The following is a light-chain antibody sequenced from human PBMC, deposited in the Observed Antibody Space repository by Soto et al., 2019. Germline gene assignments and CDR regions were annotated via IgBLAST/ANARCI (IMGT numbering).Light chain of an antibody. V-gene: IGLV2-14*01. CDR2: EVS. CDR1: SRDVGGYNY. CDR3: SSFSSTSTIV. Sequence: QSALTQPASVSGSPGQSITISCTGTSRDVGGYNYVSWYQHHPGRVPKPMIFEVSDRPSGVSSRFSGSKSGNTAYLTISGLQAEDEADYYCSSFSSTSTIVFGGGTKLTVL. J-gene: IGLJ2*01.